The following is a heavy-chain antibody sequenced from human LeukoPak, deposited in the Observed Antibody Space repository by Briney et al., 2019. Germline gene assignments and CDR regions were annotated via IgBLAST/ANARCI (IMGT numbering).Heavy chain of an antibody. CDR1: GFTFSSYA. Sequence: PGGSLRLSCAASGFTFSSYAMHWVRQAPGKGLEWVAVISYDGSNKYYADSVKGRFTISRDNSKNTLYLQMNSLRAEDTAVYYCARDRDPSIAVAGDFDYWGQGTLVTVSS. CDR3: ARDRDPSIAVAGDFDY. J-gene: IGHJ4*02. V-gene: IGHV3-30-3*01. D-gene: IGHD6-19*01. CDR2: ISYDGSNK.